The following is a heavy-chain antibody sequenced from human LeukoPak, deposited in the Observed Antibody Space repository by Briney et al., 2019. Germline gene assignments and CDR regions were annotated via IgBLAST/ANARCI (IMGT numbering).Heavy chain of an antibody. D-gene: IGHD6-13*01. V-gene: IGHV3-74*01. CDR3: ARELVAAGTRENYYYGMDV. CDR1: GFTFSSYW. CDR2: INSDGSST. J-gene: IGHJ6*02. Sequence: HPGGSLRLSCAASGFTFSSYWMHWVRQAPGKGLVWVSRINSDGSSTSYADSVKGRFTISRDNAKNTLYLQMNSLRAGDTAVYYCARELVAAGTRENYYYGMDVWGQGTTVTVSS.